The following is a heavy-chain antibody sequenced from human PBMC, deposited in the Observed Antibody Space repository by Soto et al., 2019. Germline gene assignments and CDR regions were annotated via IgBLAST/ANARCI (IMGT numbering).Heavy chain of an antibody. V-gene: IGHV4-61*01. CDR3: ARIPPMLRAFDV. D-gene: IGHD2-21*01. CDR1: GGSVITRSYY. CDR2: VDYTGST. J-gene: IGHJ3*01. Sequence: QVRLQESGPGLVKPSETLSLTCTVSGGSVITRSYYWNWVRQPPGGGLEWIGYVDYTGSTKFNPSPKSRVTVSLDASTNLFSLTLRPVAAADTAVYCCARIPPMLRAFDVWGQGAMVSVYS.